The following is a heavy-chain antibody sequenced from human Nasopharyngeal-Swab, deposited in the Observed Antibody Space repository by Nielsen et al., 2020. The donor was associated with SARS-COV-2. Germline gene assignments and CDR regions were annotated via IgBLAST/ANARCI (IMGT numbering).Heavy chain of an antibody. J-gene: IGHJ6*03. D-gene: IGHD3-10*01. CDR1: GGSISSSSYY. CDR2: IYYSGST. CDR3: ARERGRGGIWNYYYYMDV. V-gene: IGHV4-39*07. Sequence: SETLSLTCTVSGGSISSSSYYWGWIRQPPGKGLEWIGSIYYSGSTYYNPSLKSRVTISVDTSKNQFSLKLSSVTAADTAVYYCARERGRGGIWNYYYYMDVWGIGTTVTVSS.